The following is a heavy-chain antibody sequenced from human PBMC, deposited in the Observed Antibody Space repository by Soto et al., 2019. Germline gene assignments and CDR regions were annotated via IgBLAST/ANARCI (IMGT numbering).Heavy chain of an antibody. CDR3: ARYCGHDWGLEY. V-gene: IGHV3-66*01. Sequence: EVRLVESGGGLVQPGGSLTLSCAASGFIVSASYLSWVRQAPGKGLEWVSVIYSDGRTYYADSVKGRFTISRDNSENTLLLQMNSLTAGDSALYYCARYCGHDWGLEYWGQGTLVTVSS. J-gene: IGHJ4*02. CDR2: IYSDGRT. CDR1: GFIVSASY. D-gene: IGHD5-12*01.